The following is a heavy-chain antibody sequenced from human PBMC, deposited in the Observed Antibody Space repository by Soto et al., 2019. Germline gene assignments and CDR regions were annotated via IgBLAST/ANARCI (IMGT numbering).Heavy chain of an antibody. CDR1: CSSIHSSNCY. Sequence: SETLSLSCPIHCSSIHSSNCYWGWSREPPGKGLEWIGSIYYSGNTYYNPSLKSRVTMSVDTSKNQFSLKLSSVTAADTAVYYCARLGGYCSTTGCYGYYAMDVWGQGTTVT. CDR2: IYYSGNT. V-gene: IGHV4-39*01. J-gene: IGHJ6*02. D-gene: IGHD2-2*01. CDR3: ARLGGYCSTTGCYGYYAMDV.